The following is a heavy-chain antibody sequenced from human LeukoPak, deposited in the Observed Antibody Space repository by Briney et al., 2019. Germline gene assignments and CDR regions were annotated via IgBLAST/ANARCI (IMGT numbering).Heavy chain of an antibody. CDR1: GFTFSSYA. Sequence: GRSLTLSCAASGFTFSSYAMHWVRQAPGKGLEWVAVISYDGSNKYYADSVKGRFTISRDNSKNTLYLQMNSLRAEDTAVYYCAREGYYDSSGYFTPIDYWGQGTLVTVSS. V-gene: IGHV3-30*04. D-gene: IGHD3-22*01. CDR2: ISYDGSNK. CDR3: AREGYYDSSGYFTPIDY. J-gene: IGHJ4*02.